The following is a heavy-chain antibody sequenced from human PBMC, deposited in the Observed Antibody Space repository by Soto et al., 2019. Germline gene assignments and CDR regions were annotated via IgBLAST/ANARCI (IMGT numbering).Heavy chain of an antibody. CDR1: GFTFSSYI. CDR2: ISSSSSRI. V-gene: IGHV3-48*02. CDR3: ARSAGYNYGSDY. J-gene: IGHJ4*02. Sequence: EVQLVESGGTLIQPGGSLRLSCAASGFTFSSYIMTWVRQAPGKGLEWLSYISSSSSRIIYADSVKGRFTISRDNAKNSLFLQMNSLTDEDTAVYYCARSAGYNYGSDYWGPGTLVTVSS. D-gene: IGHD5-18*01.